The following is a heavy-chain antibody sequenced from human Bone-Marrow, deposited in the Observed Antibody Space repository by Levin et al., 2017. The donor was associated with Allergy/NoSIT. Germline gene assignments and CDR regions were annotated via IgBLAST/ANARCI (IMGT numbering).Heavy chain of an antibody. CDR2: ISYDGGNK. CDR1: GFTFSSYA. CDR3: ARDSSQISEYSSSWYSTPPWDYGMDV. D-gene: IGHD6-13*01. Sequence: GESLKISCAASGFTFSSYAMHWVRQAPGKGLEWVAVISYDGGNKYYADYVKGRFTISRDNSKNTLYLQMNSLRAEDTAVYYCARDSSQISEYSSSWYSTPPWDYGMDVWGQGTTVTVSS. J-gene: IGHJ6*02. V-gene: IGHV3-30*04.